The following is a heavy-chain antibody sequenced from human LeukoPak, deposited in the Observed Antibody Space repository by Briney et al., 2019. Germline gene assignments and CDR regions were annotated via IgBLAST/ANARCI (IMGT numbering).Heavy chain of an antibody. V-gene: IGHV3-23*01. D-gene: IGHD6-13*01. CDR3: AKDEGQLAPARKAGAFDI. CDR1: GFTFSSYA. CDR2: ISGSGGST. J-gene: IGHJ3*02. Sequence: GGSLRLSCAASGFTFSSYAMSWVRQAPGKGLEWVSAISGSGGSTDYADSVKGRFTISRDNSKNTLYLQMNSLRAEDTAVYYCAKDEGQLAPARKAGAFDIWGQGTMVTVSS.